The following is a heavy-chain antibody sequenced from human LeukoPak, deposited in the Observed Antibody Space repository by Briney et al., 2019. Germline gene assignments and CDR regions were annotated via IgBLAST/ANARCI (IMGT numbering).Heavy chain of an antibody. D-gene: IGHD6-13*01. V-gene: IGHV3-30*03. J-gene: IGHJ5*02. CDR1: GFTFSSYG. CDR2: ISYDGSNK. Sequence: TGGSLRLSCAASGFTFSSYGMHWVRQAPGKGLEWVAVISYDGSNKYYADSVKGRFTVSRENAKNSLYLQMNSLRAGDTAVYYCARGKRYSSSWFYNRFDPWGQGTLVTVSS. CDR3: ARGKRYSSSWFYNRFDP.